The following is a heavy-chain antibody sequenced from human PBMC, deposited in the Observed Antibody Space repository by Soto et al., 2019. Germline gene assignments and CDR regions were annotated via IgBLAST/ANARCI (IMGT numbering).Heavy chain of an antibody. D-gene: IGHD1-1*01. V-gene: IGHV1-8*01. CDR2: MNPNSGNT. CDR1: GYTFTSYD. CDR3: ASVGGTGGAYYYYYGMDV. J-gene: IGHJ6*02. Sequence: QVQLVQSGAEVKKPGASVKVSCKASGYTFTSYDINWVRQATGQGLEWMGWMNPNSGNTGYAQKFQGRVTMTRNTSISTAYMELSSLGSEDTAVYYCASVGGTGGAYYYYYGMDVWGQGTTVTVSS.